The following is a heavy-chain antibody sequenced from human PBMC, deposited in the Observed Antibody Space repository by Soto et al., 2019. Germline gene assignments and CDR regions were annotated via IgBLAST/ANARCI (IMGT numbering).Heavy chain of an antibody. V-gene: IGHV3-33*01. CDR1: GISFSNYG. CDR2: IWYDGINK. CDR3: AGRDGPGAQDY. J-gene: IGHJ4*02. D-gene: IGHD1-26*01. Sequence: ESGGGVVQPGRSLRLSCAASGISFSNYGMHWVRQAPGKGLEWVAVIWYDGINKYYADSVKGRFTISRDNSKNTLYLQMNSLRAEDTAVYYCAGRDGPGAQDYWGQGTLVTVSS.